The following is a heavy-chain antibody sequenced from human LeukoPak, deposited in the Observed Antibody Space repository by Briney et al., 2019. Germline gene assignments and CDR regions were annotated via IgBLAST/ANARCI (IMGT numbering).Heavy chain of an antibody. CDR2: INPNSAGT. CDR1: GYTFTEYY. V-gene: IGHV1-2*02. Sequence: ASVKVSCKASGYTFTEYYMHWVRQAPGQGLEWMGWINPNSAGTNYAQKFQGRGTMTRDTSISTGYMELGRLTSDDTAVYYCAYLSPAEDSWGQGTLVTVSS. J-gene: IGHJ4*02. D-gene: IGHD2-2*01. CDR3: AYLSPAEDS.